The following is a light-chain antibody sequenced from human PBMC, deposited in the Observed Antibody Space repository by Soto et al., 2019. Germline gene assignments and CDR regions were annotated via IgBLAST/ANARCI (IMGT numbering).Light chain of an antibody. V-gene: IGKV1-39*01. CDR3: QHIYSTLYT. Sequence: DIQMTQSPSSLSASVGDRVTITCLASQSISSYLNWYQQKPGKAPKLLIYAASSLQSGVPSRFSGSGSGTDFTRTISSLQPDDFATYYCQHIYSTLYTFGQGTKLEIK. J-gene: IGKJ2*01. CDR1: QSISSY. CDR2: AAS.